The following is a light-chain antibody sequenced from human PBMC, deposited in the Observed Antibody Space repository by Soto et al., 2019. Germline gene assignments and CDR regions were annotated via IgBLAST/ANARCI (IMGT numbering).Light chain of an antibody. J-gene: IGKJ5*01. CDR3: QQRSNWPPFT. Sequence: EIVLTPSPATLSLSPGERATLSFRSSQSVSNYLAWYQQKPGQAPRLLIYDASNRATDIPARFSGSGSGTDFTLTISSLEPEDFAVYYCQQRSNWPPFTFGQGTRLEIK. CDR1: QSVSNY. V-gene: IGKV3-11*01. CDR2: DAS.